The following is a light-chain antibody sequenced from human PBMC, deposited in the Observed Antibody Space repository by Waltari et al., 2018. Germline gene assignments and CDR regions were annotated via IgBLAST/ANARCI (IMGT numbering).Light chain of an antibody. CDR1: QTVTGSY. CDR2: GAS. CDR3: QDSAT. Sequence: EIVLTQSPGTLSLSPGERATLSCRASQTVTGSYLAWYQQKHGQAPRLLIYGASIRATGIPDMFSGSGSGTDFTLTSSRLEPEDFAVYYCQDSATFGQGTKVEIK. V-gene: IGKV3-20*01. J-gene: IGKJ1*01.